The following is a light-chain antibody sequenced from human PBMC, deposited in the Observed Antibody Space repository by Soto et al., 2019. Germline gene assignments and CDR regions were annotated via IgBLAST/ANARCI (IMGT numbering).Light chain of an antibody. CDR2: GAS. V-gene: IGKV3-20*01. Sequence: EIVLPQSPGTLSLSPGERATFSCRASQSVSNNYLAWYQQKPGQAPRLLIYGASNRATGIPDRFSGSGSGTDFTLTISRLEPEDFAVYYCQQYGSSGTFGQGTKVDI. CDR3: QQYGSSGT. J-gene: IGKJ1*01. CDR1: QSVSNNY.